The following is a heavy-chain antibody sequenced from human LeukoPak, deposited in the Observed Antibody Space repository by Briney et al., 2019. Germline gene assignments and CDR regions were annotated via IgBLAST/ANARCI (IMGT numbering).Heavy chain of an antibody. CDR2: IYYSGST. CDR3: ARQTAAASFDY. Sequence: PSEALSLTCTVSGGSISSGGYYWSWIRQHPGKGLEWIGYIYYSGSTYYNPSHKSRVTISVDTSKNQFSLKLSSVTAADTAVYYCARQTAAASFDYWGQGTLVTVSS. D-gene: IGHD6-13*01. V-gene: IGHV4-31*03. J-gene: IGHJ4*02. CDR1: GGSISSGGYY.